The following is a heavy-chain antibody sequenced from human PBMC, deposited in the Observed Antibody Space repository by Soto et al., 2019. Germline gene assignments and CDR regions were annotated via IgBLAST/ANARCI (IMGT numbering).Heavy chain of an antibody. Sequence: GASVKVSCKASGYTLTSFYMHWMRQAPGQGLEWMGVIDPSAGSTTYAQKFKGRVRMTRDTFTSTVFMELSSLRSEDTAVYYCARSPRPTGTTLYYFDSWGQRTPVTVSS. CDR1: GYTLTSFY. D-gene: IGHD1-1*01. V-gene: IGHV1-46*01. CDR3: ARSPRPTGTTLYYFDS. CDR2: IDPSAGST. J-gene: IGHJ4*02.